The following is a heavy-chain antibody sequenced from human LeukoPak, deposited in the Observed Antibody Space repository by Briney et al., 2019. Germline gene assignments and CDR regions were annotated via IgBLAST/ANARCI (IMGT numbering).Heavy chain of an antibody. V-gene: IGHV4-30-2*03. CDR1: GGSISSGGYS. D-gene: IGHD3-10*01. J-gene: IGHJ4*02. Sequence: SQTLSLTCAVSGGSISSGGYSWSWIRQPPGKGLEWIGYIYHSGSTYYNPSLKSRVTISVDTSKNQFSLKLSSVTAADTAVYYCARPSSGYYFDYWGQGTLVTVSS. CDR2: IYHSGST. CDR3: ARPSSGYYFDY.